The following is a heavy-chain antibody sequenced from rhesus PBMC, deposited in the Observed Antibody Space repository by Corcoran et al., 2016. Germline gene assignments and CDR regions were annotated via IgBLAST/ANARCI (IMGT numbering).Heavy chain of an antibody. J-gene: IGHJ4*01. V-gene: IGHV3-100*02. CDR1: GFTFSSYD. Sequence: DVQLVESGGGLVTPGGSLRLSCVASGFTFSSYDMHWVRQATGKGLEWGSVISESGGTTYYADAVKGRFTISRDNAKNSLFLQMNSLRAEDTAVYYCTRSVTDYFDYWGQGVLVTVSS. D-gene: IGHD4-23*01. CDR3: TRSVTDYFDY. CDR2: ISESGGTT.